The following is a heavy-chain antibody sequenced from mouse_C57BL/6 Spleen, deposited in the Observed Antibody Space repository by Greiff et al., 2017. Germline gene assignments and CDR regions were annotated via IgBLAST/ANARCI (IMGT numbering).Heavy chain of an antibody. V-gene: IGHV5-9-1*02. CDR1: GFTFSSYA. CDR2: ISSGGDYI. CDR3: TRARGCSNFGYYAMDY. D-gene: IGHD2-5*01. J-gene: IGHJ4*01. Sequence: EVMLVESGEGLVKPGGSLKLSCAASGFTFSSYAMSWVRQTPEKRLEWVAYISSGGDYIYYADTVKGQFTITRDNARNTLYLQRSSLKSEDTAMYYCTRARGCSNFGYYAMDYWGQGTSVTVSS.